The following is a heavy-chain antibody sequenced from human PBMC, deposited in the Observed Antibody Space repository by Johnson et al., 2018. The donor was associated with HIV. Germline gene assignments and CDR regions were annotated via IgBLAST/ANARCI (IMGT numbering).Heavy chain of an antibody. D-gene: IGHD5-18*01. CDR2: MKQDGSEE. V-gene: IGHV3-7*02. J-gene: IGHJ3*02. Sequence: EVQLVESGGGLVQPGGSLRLSCAGAGFTFSNYWMSWVRQAPGKGLQWVANMKQDGSEEHYLDSVKGRFTISRDNAKNSLYLQMNSLRAEDTAVYYCAKGRSPRIQLRTWAFDIWGQGTMVIVSS. CDR3: AKGRSPRIQLRTWAFDI. CDR1: GFTFSNYW.